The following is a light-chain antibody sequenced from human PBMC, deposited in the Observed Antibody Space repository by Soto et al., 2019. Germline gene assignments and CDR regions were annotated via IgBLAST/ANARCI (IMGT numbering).Light chain of an antibody. Sequence: DIQMTQSPSSLSASVGDRVTITCRASQSISSYLNWYQVKPGKAPKLLIYVASSLQSGVPSRFSGSGSGTDFTFTISSLQPEDIATYYCQQYDNLPRWTFGQGTKVEIK. CDR3: QQYDNLPRWT. CDR1: QSISSY. CDR2: VAS. V-gene: IGKV1-33*01. J-gene: IGKJ1*01.